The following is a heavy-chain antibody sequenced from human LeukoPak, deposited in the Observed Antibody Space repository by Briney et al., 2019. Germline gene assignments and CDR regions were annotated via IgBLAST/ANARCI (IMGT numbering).Heavy chain of an antibody. CDR2: IYTSGST. J-gene: IGHJ6*02. CDR3: ARDRGYYDSSGYLGYYYYGMDV. Sequence: SETLSLTCTVSGGSISSYYWSWIRQPAGKGLEWIGRIYTSGSTNYNPSLKSRVTMSVDTSKNQFSLKLSSVTAADTAVYYCARDRGYYDSSGYLGYYYYGMDVWGQGTTVTVSS. CDR1: GGSISSYY. D-gene: IGHD3-22*01. V-gene: IGHV4-4*07.